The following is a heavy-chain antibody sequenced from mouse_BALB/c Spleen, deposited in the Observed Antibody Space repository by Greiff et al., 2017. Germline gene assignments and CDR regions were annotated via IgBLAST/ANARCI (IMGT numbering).Heavy chain of an antibody. Sequence: EVQRVESGAELVKPGASVKLSCTASGFNIKDTYMHWVKQRPEQGLEWIGRIDPANGNTKYDPKFQGKATITADTSSNTAYLQLSSLTSEDTAVYYCARPLRWLLRYWGQGTLVTVSA. V-gene: IGHV14-3*02. CDR1: GFNIKDTY. J-gene: IGHJ3*01. CDR3: ARPLRWLLRY. D-gene: IGHD2-3*01. CDR2: IDPANGNT.